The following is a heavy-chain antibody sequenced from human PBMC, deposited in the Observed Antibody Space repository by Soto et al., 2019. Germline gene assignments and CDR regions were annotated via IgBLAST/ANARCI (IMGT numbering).Heavy chain of an antibody. D-gene: IGHD2-2*02. CDR1: GGTFSSYT. CDR3: AMVYCSSTSCYRDY. J-gene: IGHJ4*02. CDR2: IIPILGIA. Sequence: QVQLVQSGAEVKKPGSSVEVSCKASGGTFSSYTISWVRQAPGQGLEWMGRIIPILGIANYAQKFQGRVTITADKSTSTAYMELSSLRSEDTAVYYCAMVYCSSTSCYRDYWGQGTLVTVSS. V-gene: IGHV1-69*02.